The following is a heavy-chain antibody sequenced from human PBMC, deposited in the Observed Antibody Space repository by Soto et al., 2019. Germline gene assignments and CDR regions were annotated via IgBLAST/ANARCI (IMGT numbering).Heavy chain of an antibody. Sequence: PSETLSLTCAVYGGSFSGYYWSWIRQPPGKGLEWIGEINHSGSTNYNPSLKSRVTISVDTSKNQFSLKLSSVTAADTAVYYCARGQHAAGPYYFDYWGKGTRV. CDR2: INHSGST. J-gene: IGHJ4*02. V-gene: IGHV4-34*01. CDR1: GGSFSGYY. D-gene: IGHD6-13*01. CDR3: ARGQHAAGPYYFDY.